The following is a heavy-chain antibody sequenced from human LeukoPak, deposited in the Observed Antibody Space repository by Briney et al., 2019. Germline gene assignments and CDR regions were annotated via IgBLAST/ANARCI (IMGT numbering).Heavy chain of an antibody. CDR1: GYSVSSNSAA. Sequence: SHTLSLTCAISGYSVSSNSAAWNWIRQSPSRGLEWLGRTYYRSKWYNDYAVSVKSRITINPDTSKNQLSLQLNSVTPEDTAVYYCARDRWIQLWPVRGYYYYMDVWGKGTTVTVSS. J-gene: IGHJ6*03. V-gene: IGHV6-1*01. D-gene: IGHD5-18*01. CDR3: ARDRWIQLWPVRGYYYYMDV. CDR2: TYYRSKWYN.